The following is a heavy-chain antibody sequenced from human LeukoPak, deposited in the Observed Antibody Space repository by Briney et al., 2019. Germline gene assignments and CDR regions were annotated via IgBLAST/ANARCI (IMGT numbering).Heavy chain of an antibody. V-gene: IGHV4-34*01. CDR1: GGSFSGYY. CDR3: ARPYDSSCYYYYY. J-gene: IGHJ4*02. CDR2: INHSGST. D-gene: IGHD3-22*01. Sequence: SETLSLTCAVSGGSFSGYYWSWIRQPPGKGLEWIGEINHSGSTNYNPSLKSRVTISVDTSKNQFSLKLSSVTAADTAVYYCARPYDSSCYYYYYWGQGTLVTVSS.